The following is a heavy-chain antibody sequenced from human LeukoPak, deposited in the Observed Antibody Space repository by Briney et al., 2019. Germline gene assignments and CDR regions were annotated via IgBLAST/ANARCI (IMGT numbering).Heavy chain of an antibody. J-gene: IGHJ4*02. CDR2: ISGSGGST. CDR3: AKDGSYGPRGTYYFDY. V-gene: IGHV3-23*01. Sequence: PGGSLRLSCAASGFTVSSNYMSWVRQAPGKGLEWVSAISGSGGSTYYADSVKGRFTISRDNSKNTLYLQMNSLRAEDTAVYYCAKDGSYGPRGTYYFDYWGQGTLVTVSS. CDR1: GFTVSSNY. D-gene: IGHD1-26*01.